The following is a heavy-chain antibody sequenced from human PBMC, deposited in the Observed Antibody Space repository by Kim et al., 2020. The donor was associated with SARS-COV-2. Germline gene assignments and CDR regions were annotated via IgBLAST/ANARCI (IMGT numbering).Heavy chain of an antibody. D-gene: IGHD2-15*01. CDR1: GGSISSYY. Sequence: SETLSLTCTVSGGSISSYYWSWIRQPPGKGLEWIGYIYYSGSTNYNPSLKSRVTISVDTSKNQFSLKLSSVTAADTAVYYCARHFPRGVVGGMDVWGQGT. V-gene: IGHV4-59*08. J-gene: IGHJ6*02. CDR3: ARHFPRGVVGGMDV. CDR2: IYYSGST.